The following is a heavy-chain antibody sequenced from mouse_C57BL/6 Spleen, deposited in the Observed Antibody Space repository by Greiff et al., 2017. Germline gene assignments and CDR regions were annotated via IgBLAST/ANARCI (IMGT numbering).Heavy chain of an antibody. J-gene: IGHJ2*01. Sequence: QVQLQQPGAELVMPGASVKLSCKASGYTFTSYWMHWVKQRPGQGLEWIGEIDPSDSYTNYNQKFKGKSTLTVAKSSSTAYMQLSSLTSEASAVXNCARGYFDDWGKGTTLTVSS. CDR1: GYTFTSYW. CDR2: IDPSDSYT. CDR3: ARGYFDD. V-gene: IGHV1-69*01.